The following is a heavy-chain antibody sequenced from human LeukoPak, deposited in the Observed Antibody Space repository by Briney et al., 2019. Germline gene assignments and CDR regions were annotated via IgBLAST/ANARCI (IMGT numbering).Heavy chain of an antibody. J-gene: IGHJ4*02. V-gene: IGHV3-20*04. CDR1: GFTFSNAW. CDR3: ARGATGTTFDY. CDR2: INWNGGST. D-gene: IGHD1-1*01. Sequence: GGSLRLSCAASGFTFSNAWMSWVRQAPGKGLEWVSGINWNGGSTGYADSVKGRFTISRDNAKNSLYLQMNSLRAEDAALYYCARGATGTTFDYWGQGTLVTVSS.